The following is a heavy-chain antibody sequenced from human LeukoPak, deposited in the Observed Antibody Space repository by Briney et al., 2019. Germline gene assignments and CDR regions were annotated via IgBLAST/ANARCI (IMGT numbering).Heavy chain of an antibody. J-gene: IGHJ3*02. CDR1: GGSISSNH. V-gene: IGHV4-59*01. D-gene: IGHD2-8*01. CDR2: IFNTGST. Sequence: SATLSLTCTVSGGSISSNHWTWIRQTPGQGLEWIGSIFNTGSTTYNPPLKRRVTISLDTSKNQFSLKLSSETAADTAVYYCARALRGLGVFDIWGQGTMVTVSS. CDR3: ARALRGLGVFDI.